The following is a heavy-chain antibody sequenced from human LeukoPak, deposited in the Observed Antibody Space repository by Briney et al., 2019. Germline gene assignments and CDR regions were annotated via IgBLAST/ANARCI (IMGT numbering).Heavy chain of an antibody. CDR2: ISGSGGRT. CDR3: ARHPKSGYSGYESDY. D-gene: IGHD5-12*01. J-gene: IGHJ4*02. V-gene: IGHV3-23*01. CDR1: GFTFSNAW. Sequence: PGGSLRLSCAASGFTFSNAWMSWVRQAPGKGLEWVSVISGSGGRTYYADSVKGRFTISRDNSKNTLYLQMNSLRAEDTAVYYCARHPKSGYSGYESDYWGQGTLVTVSS.